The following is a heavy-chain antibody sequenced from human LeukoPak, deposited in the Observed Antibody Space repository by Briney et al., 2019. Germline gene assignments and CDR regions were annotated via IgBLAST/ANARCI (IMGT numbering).Heavy chain of an antibody. V-gene: IGHV3-7*03. CDR3: TTEVGATFDY. CDR2: IKQDGSEK. D-gene: IGHD1-26*01. J-gene: IGHJ4*02. CDR1: GFTVSSNY. Sequence: GGSLRLSCAASGFTVSSNYMSWVRQAPGKGLEWVANIKQDGSEKYYVDSVKGRFTISRDNAKNSLYLQMNSLKTEDTAVYYCTTEVGATFDYWGQGTLVTVSS.